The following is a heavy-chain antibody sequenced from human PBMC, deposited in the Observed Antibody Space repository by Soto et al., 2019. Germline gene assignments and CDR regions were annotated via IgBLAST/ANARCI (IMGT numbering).Heavy chain of an antibody. V-gene: IGHV3-11*01. Sequence: PGGSLRLSCAASGFTFSDYYMSWIRQAPGKGLEWVSYISSSGSTIYYADSVKGRFTISRDNAKNSLYLQMNSLRAEDTAVYYCARDQSFDRNYYYGIDCWGQGTTVNVSS. CDR3: ARDQSFDRNYYYGIDC. CDR2: ISSSGSTI. CDR1: GFTFSDYY. J-gene: IGHJ6*02.